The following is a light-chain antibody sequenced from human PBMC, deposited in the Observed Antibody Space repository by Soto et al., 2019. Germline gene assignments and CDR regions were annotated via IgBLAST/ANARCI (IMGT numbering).Light chain of an antibody. CDR3: QSYDNNLRGVL. CDR1: SSNIGAGSD. J-gene: IGLJ2*01. Sequence: QSVLTQPPSVSGAPGQIVTISCTGSSSNIGAGSDVHWYQQSPGRVPKLLVYGNKHRPSGVPDRFSASKSGTSASLAITGLQADEEADYYCQSYDNNLRGVLFGGGTKVTVL. CDR2: GNK. V-gene: IGLV1-40*01.